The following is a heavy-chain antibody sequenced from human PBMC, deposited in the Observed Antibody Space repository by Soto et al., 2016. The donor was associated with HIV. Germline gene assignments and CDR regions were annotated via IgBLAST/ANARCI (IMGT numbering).Heavy chain of an antibody. CDR2: IRSKANSYAT. CDR3: TRHPAGGDGQWLAPNWFDP. CDR1: GFTFSGSA. V-gene: IGHV3-73*01. J-gene: IGHJ5*02. Sequence: EVQLVESGGGLVQPGGSLKLSCAASGFTFSGSAMHWVRQASGKGLEWVGRIRSKANSYATAYAASVKGRFTISRDDSKNTAYLQMNSLKTEDTAVYYCTRHPAGGDGQWLAPNWFDPWGQGTLVTVSS. D-gene: IGHD6-19*01.